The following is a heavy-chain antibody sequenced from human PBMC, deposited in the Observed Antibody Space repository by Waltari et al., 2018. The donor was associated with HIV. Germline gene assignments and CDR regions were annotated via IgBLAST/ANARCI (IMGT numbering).Heavy chain of an antibody. V-gene: IGHV4-34*01. D-gene: IGHD3-16*02. CDR1: GGSFSGYS. CDR3: ARVGYDYVWGSYRRNNWFDP. J-gene: IGHJ5*02. Sequence: QVQLQQWGAGLLKPSETLSLTCAAYGGSFSGYSWSSVRHPPGQGLEWIGEINHSGSTNYNPSLKSRVTISVDTSKNQFSLKLSSVTAADTAVYYCARVGYDYVWGSYRRNNWFDPWGQGTLVTVSS. CDR2: INHSGST.